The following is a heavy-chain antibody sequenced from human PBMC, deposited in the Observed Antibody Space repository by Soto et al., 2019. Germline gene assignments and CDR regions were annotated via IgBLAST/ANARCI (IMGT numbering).Heavy chain of an antibody. V-gene: IGHV4-39*01. D-gene: IGHD2-2*01. CDR3: ARRGYCSSTSCPYYFDY. CDR1: GGSISSSSYY. Sequence: SETLSLTCTVSGGSISSSSYYWGWIRQPPGKGLEWIGSIYYSGSTYYNPSLKSRVTISVDTSKNQFSLKLSSVTAADTAVYYCARRGYCSSTSCPYYFDYWGQGTLVTVSS. CDR2: IYYSGST. J-gene: IGHJ4*02.